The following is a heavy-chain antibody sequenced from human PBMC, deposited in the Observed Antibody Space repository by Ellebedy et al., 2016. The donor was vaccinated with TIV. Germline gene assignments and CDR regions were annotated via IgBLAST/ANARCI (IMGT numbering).Heavy chain of an antibody. J-gene: IGHJ4*02. V-gene: IGHV3-23*01. CDR3: AKDYLARAYYFDY. CDR2: ISGSGGST. D-gene: IGHD3-16*01. CDR1: GFTFSSYA. Sequence: GGSLRLSXAASGFTFSSYAMSWVRQAPGKGLEWVSAISGSGGSTYYAGSVKGRFTISRDNSKNTLYLQMNSLRAEDTAVYYCAKDYLARAYYFDYWGQGTLVTVSS.